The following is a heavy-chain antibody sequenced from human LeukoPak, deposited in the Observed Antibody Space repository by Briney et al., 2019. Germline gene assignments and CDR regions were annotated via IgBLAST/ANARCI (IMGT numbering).Heavy chain of an antibody. CDR3: ARVKRRYYYGSGSYHY. D-gene: IGHD3-10*01. V-gene: IGHV1-2*02. CDR1: GYTFTGYY. J-gene: IGHJ4*02. Sequence: AASVKVSCKASGYTFTGYYMHWVRQAPGQGLEWMGWINPNSGGTNYAQKFQGRVTMTRDTSISTAYMELSRLRSDDTAVYYCARVKRRYYYGSGSYHYWGQGTLVTVSS. CDR2: INPNSGGT.